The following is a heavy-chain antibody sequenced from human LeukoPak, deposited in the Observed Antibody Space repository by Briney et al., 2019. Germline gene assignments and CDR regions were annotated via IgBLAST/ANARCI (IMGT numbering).Heavy chain of an antibody. Sequence: GGSPRLSCAASGFTFSSYGMHWVRQAPGKGLEWVAVIWYDGSNKYYADSVKGRFTISRDNSKNTLYLQMNSLRAEDTAVYYCAREESGGNAFDIWGQGTMVTVSS. CDR3: AREESGGNAFDI. J-gene: IGHJ3*02. CDR2: IWYDGSNK. V-gene: IGHV3-33*01. D-gene: IGHD2-15*01. CDR1: GFTFSSYG.